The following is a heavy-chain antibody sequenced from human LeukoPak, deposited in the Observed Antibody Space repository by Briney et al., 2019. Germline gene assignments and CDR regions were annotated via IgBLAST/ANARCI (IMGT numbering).Heavy chain of an antibody. Sequence: GGSLRLSCAASGFTFSSYGMHWVRQAPGKGLEWVAVTWYDGSNKYYADSVKGRFTISRDNSKNTLYLQMNSLRAEDTAVYYCAKARVDGGIDPWGQGTLVTVSS. D-gene: IGHD3-3*01. CDR3: AKARVDGGIDP. V-gene: IGHV3-33*06. CDR2: TWYDGSNK. CDR1: GFTFSSYG. J-gene: IGHJ5*02.